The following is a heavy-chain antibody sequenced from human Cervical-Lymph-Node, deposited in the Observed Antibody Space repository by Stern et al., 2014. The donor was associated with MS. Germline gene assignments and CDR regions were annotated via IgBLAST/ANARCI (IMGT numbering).Heavy chain of an antibody. V-gene: IGHV1-2*06. D-gene: IGHD2-15*01. J-gene: IGHJ6*02. CDR3: ARQYCSGGKCHSSAYNYNGMDV. CDR1: GYSFTGYY. Sequence: QDQLVQSGAEVKKPGASVKVSCKASGYSFTGYYIHWVRRAPGQGLEWMGRIDPNSGGANYAQRFQDGVTLTRDTSISTTYMELSSLRSDDTAIYYCARQYCSGGKCHSSAYNYNGMDVWGQGTTVTGSS. CDR2: IDPNSGGA.